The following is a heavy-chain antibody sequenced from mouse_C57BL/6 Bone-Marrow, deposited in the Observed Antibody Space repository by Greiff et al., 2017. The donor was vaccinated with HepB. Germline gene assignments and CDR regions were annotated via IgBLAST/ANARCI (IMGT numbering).Heavy chain of an antibody. CDR1: GFSLTSYG. Sequence: QVQLQQSGPGLVQPSQSLSITCTVSGFSLTSYGVHWVRQSPGKGLEWLGVIWSGGSTDYDAAFISRLSISKDNSKSQVFFKMNSLQADDTAIYYCARSPLYGSSPYYYAMDYWGQGTSVTVSS. J-gene: IGHJ4*01. D-gene: IGHD1-1*01. V-gene: IGHV2-2*01. CDR2: IWSGGST. CDR3: ARSPLYGSSPYYYAMDY.